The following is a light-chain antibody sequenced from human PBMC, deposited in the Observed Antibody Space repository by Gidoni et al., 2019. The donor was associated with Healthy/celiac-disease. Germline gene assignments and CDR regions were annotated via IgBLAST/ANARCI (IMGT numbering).Light chain of an antibody. J-gene: IGKJ4*01. CDR1: QSVSSY. CDR3: QQRSNWLT. Sequence: EIVLTQSPATLSLSPGERATLSCRASQSVSSYLAWYRQKPGQAPRLLIYDASNRATGIPARFSGSGSGTDFTLTISSLEPEDFAVYYCQQRSNWLTFXGXTKVEIK. V-gene: IGKV3-11*01. CDR2: DAS.